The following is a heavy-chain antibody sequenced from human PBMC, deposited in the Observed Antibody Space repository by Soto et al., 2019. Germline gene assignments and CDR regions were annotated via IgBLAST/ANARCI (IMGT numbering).Heavy chain of an antibody. CDR3: ARHGPVYGDYELDAFDI. CDR1: CGSLSRGYN. CDR2: IYHSGNT. V-gene: IGHV4-38-2*02. D-gene: IGHD4-17*01. J-gene: IGHJ3*02. Sequence: PSETLSLTCTVSCGSLSRGYNCGWLLHHPAKGLEWIGSIYHSGNTYYNPSLKSRVSISLDTSKNHFSLELTSVTAADTAVYYCARHGPVYGDYELDAFDIWGQGTMVTVSS.